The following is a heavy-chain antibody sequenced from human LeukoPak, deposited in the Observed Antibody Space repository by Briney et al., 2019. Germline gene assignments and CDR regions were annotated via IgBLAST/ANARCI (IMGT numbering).Heavy chain of an antibody. Sequence: SETLSLTCTVSGGSISSYYWSWIRQPAGKGLEWIGRIYTSGSTNYNPSLKSRVTMSVDTSKNQFSLKLSSVTAADTAVYYCARADLTTVTPHAFDIWGQGTMVTVSS. D-gene: IGHD4-17*01. CDR3: ARADLTTVTPHAFDI. CDR2: IYTSGST. CDR1: GGSISSYY. J-gene: IGHJ3*02. V-gene: IGHV4-4*07.